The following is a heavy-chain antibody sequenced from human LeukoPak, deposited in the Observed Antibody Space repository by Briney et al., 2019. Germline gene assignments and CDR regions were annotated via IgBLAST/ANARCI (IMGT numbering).Heavy chain of an antibody. CDR3: AREITMLACFDY. J-gene: IGHJ4*02. V-gene: IGHV3-7*03. D-gene: IGHD3-10*01. CDR2: IKQDGSEK. Sequence: GGSLRLSCAASGFTLSSYWMSWVRQAPGKGLEWVANIKQDGSEKYYVDSVKGRFTISRDNAKNSLYLQMNSLRAEDTAVYYCAREITMLACFDYWGQGTLVTVSS. CDR1: GFTLSSYW.